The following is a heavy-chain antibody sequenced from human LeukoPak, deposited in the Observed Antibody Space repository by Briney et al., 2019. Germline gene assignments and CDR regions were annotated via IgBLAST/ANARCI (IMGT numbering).Heavy chain of an antibody. Sequence: PGGSLRLSCTASGFTVSSNYMSWVRQAPGKGLEWVSVIYSGGSTYYADSVKGRFTISRDNSKNTLYLQMNSLRAEDTAVYYCARLELGLFDYWGQGTLVTVSS. CDR2: IYSGGST. CDR1: GFTVSSNY. D-gene: IGHD1-7*01. J-gene: IGHJ4*02. V-gene: IGHV3-66*01. CDR3: ARLELGLFDY.